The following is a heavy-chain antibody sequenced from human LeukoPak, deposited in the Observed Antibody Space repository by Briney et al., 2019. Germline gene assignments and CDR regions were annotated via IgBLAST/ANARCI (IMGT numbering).Heavy chain of an antibody. CDR1: GFTFSSYG. Sequence: PGGSLRLSCAASGFTFSSYGMHWVRQAPGKGLEWVAFIRYDGSNKYYADSVKGRFTISRDNSKNTLYLQMNSLRAEDTAVYYCANLELFPFDYWGQGTLVTVSS. V-gene: IGHV3-30*02. J-gene: IGHJ4*02. CDR3: ANLELFPFDY. D-gene: IGHD1-26*01. CDR2: IRYDGSNK.